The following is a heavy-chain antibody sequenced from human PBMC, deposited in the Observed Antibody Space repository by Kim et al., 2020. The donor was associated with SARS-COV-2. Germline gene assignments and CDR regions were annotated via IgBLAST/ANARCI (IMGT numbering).Heavy chain of an antibody. D-gene: IGHD3-22*01. J-gene: IGHJ4*02. CDR1: GYTFTSYA. Sequence: ASVKVSCKASGYTFTSYAMHWVRQAPGQRLEWMGWINAGNGNTKYSQKFQGRVTITRDTSASTAYMELSSLRSEDTVVYYCARVSDSSGYYLFDYWGQGTLVTVSS. CDR2: INAGNGNT. V-gene: IGHV1-3*01. CDR3: ARVSDSSGYYLFDY.